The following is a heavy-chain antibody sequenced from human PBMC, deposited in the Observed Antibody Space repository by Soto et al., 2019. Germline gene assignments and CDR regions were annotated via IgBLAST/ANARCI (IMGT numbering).Heavy chain of an antibody. CDR3: ARDTPPTDY. V-gene: IGHV1-18*01. Sequence: QVQLVQSGAEVKKPGASVKVSCKTSGYTFTSYHISWVRQAPGQGLEWMGWISAYNTNTNYAQKFQGRVTMTTDTLTTTAYMELRSLRSDDTAGYYGARDTPPTDYWGQGTLVPVSS. CDR1: GYTFTSYH. CDR2: ISAYNTNT. J-gene: IGHJ4*02.